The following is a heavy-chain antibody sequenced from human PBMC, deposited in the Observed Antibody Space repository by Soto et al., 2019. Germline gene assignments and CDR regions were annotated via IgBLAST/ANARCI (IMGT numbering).Heavy chain of an antibody. CDR3: AYSSSWYFEYYFDP. D-gene: IGHD6-13*01. Sequence: SETLSLTYTVFCGSISSGGYSWSWIRQHPGKGLEWVGYIYYSGSTYYNPSLKSRVTISVDTSKNQFSLKLSSVTAADTAVYYCAYSSSWYFEYYFDPWGQGTLVTV. V-gene: IGHV4-31*03. CDR2: IYYSGST. CDR1: CGSISSGGYS. J-gene: IGHJ4*02.